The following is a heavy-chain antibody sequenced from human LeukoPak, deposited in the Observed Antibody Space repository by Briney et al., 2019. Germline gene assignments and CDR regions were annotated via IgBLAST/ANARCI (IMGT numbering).Heavy chain of an antibody. Sequence: PGGSLRLSCAASGFTFSSYEMNWVRQAPGKGLEWVANIKQDGSEKYYVDSVKGRFTISRDNAKNSLYLQMNSLRAEDTAVYYCAREGSSADFDYWGQGTLVTVSS. V-gene: IGHV3-7*01. J-gene: IGHJ4*02. CDR1: GFTFSSYE. CDR2: IKQDGSEK. CDR3: AREGSSADFDY. D-gene: IGHD6-13*01.